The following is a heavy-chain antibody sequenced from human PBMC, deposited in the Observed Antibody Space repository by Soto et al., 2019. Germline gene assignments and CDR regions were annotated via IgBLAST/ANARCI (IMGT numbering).Heavy chain of an antibody. V-gene: IGHV3-33*01. CDR2: IWYDGSNK. D-gene: IGHD6-13*01. Sequence: GGSLRLSCAASGFTFSSYGMHWVRQAPGKGLEWVAVIWYDGSNKYYADSVKGRFTISRDNSKNTLYLQMNSLRAEDTAVYYCARELIAAAGTEGVLYYYYGMDVWGQGT. CDR1: GFTFSSYG. J-gene: IGHJ6*02. CDR3: ARELIAAAGTEGVLYYYYGMDV.